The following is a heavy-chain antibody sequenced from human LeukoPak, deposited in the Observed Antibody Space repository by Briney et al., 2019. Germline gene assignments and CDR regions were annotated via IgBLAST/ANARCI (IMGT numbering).Heavy chain of an antibody. D-gene: IGHD6-13*01. Sequence: GGSLRLSWAASGFTFSSYSMNWVRQAPGKGLEWVSSISSSSSYIYYADSVKGRFTISRDNAKNSLYLQMNSLRAEDTAVYYCARDHQQLVDYWGQGTLVTVSS. J-gene: IGHJ4*02. CDR3: ARDHQQLVDY. CDR1: GFTFSSYS. V-gene: IGHV3-21*01. CDR2: ISSSSSYI.